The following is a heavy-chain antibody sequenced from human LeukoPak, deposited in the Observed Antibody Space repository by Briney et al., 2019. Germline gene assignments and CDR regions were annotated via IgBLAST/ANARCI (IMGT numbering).Heavy chain of an antibody. CDR3: ARSLHERQVPRYFDY. Sequence: ASVKVSCKASGYTFTGYYMHWVRQAPGQGLEWMGWINPNSGGTNYAQKFQGRVTMTRDTSISTTYLQWSSLKASDTAMYYCARSLHERQVPRYFDYWGQGTLVTVSS. CDR2: INPNSGGT. J-gene: IGHJ4*02. D-gene: IGHD4-11*01. CDR1: GYTFTGYY. V-gene: IGHV1-2*02.